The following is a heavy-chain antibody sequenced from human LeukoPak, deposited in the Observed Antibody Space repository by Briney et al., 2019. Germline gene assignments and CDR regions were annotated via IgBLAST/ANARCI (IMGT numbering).Heavy chain of an antibody. CDR2: IYTSGST. D-gene: IGHD3-3*01. J-gene: IGHJ3*02. CDR1: GGSISSGSYY. CDR3: ARVYYDFWSGYSNDAFDI. V-gene: IGHV4-61*02. Sequence: PSETLSLTCTVSGGSISSGSYYWSWIRQPAGKGLEWIGRIYTSGSTNYNPSLKSRVTISVDTSKNQFSLKLSSVTAADTAVYYCARVYYDFWSGYSNDAFDIWGQGTMVTVSS.